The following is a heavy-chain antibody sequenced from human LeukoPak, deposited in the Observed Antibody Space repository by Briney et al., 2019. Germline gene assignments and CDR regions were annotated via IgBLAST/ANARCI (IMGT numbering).Heavy chain of an antibody. CDR2: IIPIFGTA. Sequence: SVKISCKASGGTFSSYAISWVRQAPGQGLEWMGGIIPIFGTANYAQKFQGRVTITADESTSTAYMELSSLRSEDTAVYYCAREDIVVVPAAANYYYGMDVWGQGTTVTVSS. CDR3: AREDIVVVPAAANYYYGMDV. J-gene: IGHJ6*02. D-gene: IGHD2-2*01. V-gene: IGHV1-69*01. CDR1: GGTFSSYA.